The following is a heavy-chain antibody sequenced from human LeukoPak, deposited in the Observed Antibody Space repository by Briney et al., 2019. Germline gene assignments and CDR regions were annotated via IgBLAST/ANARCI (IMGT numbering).Heavy chain of an antibody. CDR1: GFSFSRYN. CDR2: ITGSSSSI. D-gene: IGHD6-13*01. J-gene: IGHJ4*02. Sequence: GGSLRLSCAASGFSFSRYNMNWVRQAPGKGLEWVAYITGSSSSIYYADSVKGRFTISRDNAKNSLYLQMDSLRAEDTAVYYCATAGTPDYWGQGTLVTV. CDR3: ATAGTPDY. V-gene: IGHV3-48*01.